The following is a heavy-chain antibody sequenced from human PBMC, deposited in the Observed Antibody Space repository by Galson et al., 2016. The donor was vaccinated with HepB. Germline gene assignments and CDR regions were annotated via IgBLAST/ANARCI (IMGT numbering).Heavy chain of an antibody. V-gene: IGHV1-18*01. Sequence: SVKVSCKASGYKFRGYGIDWVRQAPGQGLEWLGWISTYNGNTNYARKLQDRVTLTTDTSTNTVYMELRSLTSDDTAVYYCARDRQWLRESSHYWGQGTLVTVSS. J-gene: IGHJ4*02. CDR2: ISTYNGNT. CDR3: ARDRQWLRESSHY. CDR1: GYKFRGYG. D-gene: IGHD3-10*01.